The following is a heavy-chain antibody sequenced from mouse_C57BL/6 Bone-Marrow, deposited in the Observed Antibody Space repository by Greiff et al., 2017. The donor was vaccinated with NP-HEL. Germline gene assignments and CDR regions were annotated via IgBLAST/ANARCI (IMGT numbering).Heavy chain of an antibody. J-gene: IGHJ4*01. CDR3: ARSFNYAMDY. Sequence: SGAELVRPGASVKLSCKASGYTFTDYYINWVKQRPGQGLEWIARIYPGSGNTYYNEKFKGKATLTAEKSSSTAYMQLSSLTSEDSAVYFCARSFNYAMDYWGQGTSVTVSS. CDR1: GYTFTDYY. CDR2: IYPGSGNT. V-gene: IGHV1-76*01.